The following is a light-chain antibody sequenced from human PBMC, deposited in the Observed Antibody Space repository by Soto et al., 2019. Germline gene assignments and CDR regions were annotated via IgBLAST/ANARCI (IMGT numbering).Light chain of an antibody. V-gene: IGKV3-20*01. J-gene: IGKJ1*01. CDR1: QSVSSSY. Sequence: IVLTQSPGTLSLSPGERATLSCRASQSVSSSYLAWYQQKPGQAPRLLIYGALRRATGIPDRFSGSGSGTDLTLTISRLEPEDFAVYYCQQYGSSPWTLGQGTKVEIK. CDR2: GAL. CDR3: QQYGSSPWT.